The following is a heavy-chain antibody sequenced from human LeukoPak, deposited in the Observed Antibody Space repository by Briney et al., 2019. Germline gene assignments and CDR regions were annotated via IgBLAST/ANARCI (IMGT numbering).Heavy chain of an antibody. CDR2: INIDGSST. CDR1: GFTFSSYW. Sequence: GGSLRLSCAASGFTFSSYWMHWVRQAPGKGLVWVSRINIDGSSTTYAASVKGRFTISRDNAKNTLYLQMNSPRAEDTAVYYCARAPISSSLSWFDPWGQGTLVTVSS. J-gene: IGHJ5*02. V-gene: IGHV3-74*01. D-gene: IGHD6-6*01. CDR3: ARAPISSSLSWFDP.